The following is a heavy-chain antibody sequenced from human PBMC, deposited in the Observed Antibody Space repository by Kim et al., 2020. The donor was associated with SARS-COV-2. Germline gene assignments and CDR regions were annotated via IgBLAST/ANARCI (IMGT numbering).Heavy chain of an antibody. Sequence: ASVKVSCKVSGNTLTELSMHWVRQAPGKGLEWMGGFDPEDGETIYAQKFQGRVTMTEDTSTDTAYMELSSLRSEDTAVYYCATDRPPVDYSNYFRQPNAFDIWGQGTMVTVSS. D-gene: IGHD4-4*01. CDR3: ATDRPPVDYSNYFRQPNAFDI. J-gene: IGHJ3*02. CDR2: FDPEDGET. CDR1: GNTLTELS. V-gene: IGHV1-24*01.